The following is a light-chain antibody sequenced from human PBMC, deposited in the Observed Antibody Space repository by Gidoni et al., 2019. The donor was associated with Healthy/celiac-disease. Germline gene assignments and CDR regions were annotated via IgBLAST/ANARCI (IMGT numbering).Light chain of an antibody. CDR3: QKYGSSPRT. CDR2: GAS. CDR1: QSVSSSY. J-gene: IGKJ1*01. V-gene: IGKV3-20*01. Sequence: IVLPHSPGALSLSTGESATLSCRASQSVSSSYLAWYQQKPGQAPRLLIYGASSRATGIPDRFSGSRSGTDFTLTISRLEPEDFAVYYCQKYGSSPRTFGQGTKVEIK.